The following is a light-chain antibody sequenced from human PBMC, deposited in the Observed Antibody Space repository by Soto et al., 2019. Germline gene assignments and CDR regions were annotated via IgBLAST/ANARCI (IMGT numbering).Light chain of an antibody. J-gene: IGKJ3*01. V-gene: IGKV4-1*01. CDR2: WAS. CDR1: QSVLYSSNNKNY. CDR3: QQYYSTPFT. Sequence: DIVMTQSPDSLAVSLGERSTINCKSSQSVLYSSNNKNYLAWYQQKPGQPPKLLIYWASTRESGVPDRFSGSGSGTDFTLTISSLQAEDVEVYYFQQYYSTPFTFGPGTKVDIK.